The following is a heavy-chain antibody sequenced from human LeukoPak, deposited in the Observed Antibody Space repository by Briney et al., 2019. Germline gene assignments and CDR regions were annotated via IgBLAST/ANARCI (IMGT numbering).Heavy chain of an antibody. Sequence: GGSLRLSCAASGFTFSSYSMNWVRQAPGKGLEWVSSISSSSSYIYYADSVKGRFTISGDNAKNSLYLQMNSLRAEDAAVYYCARDPVAGLTPDAFDIWGQGTMVTVSS. CDR2: ISSSSSYI. V-gene: IGHV3-21*01. J-gene: IGHJ3*02. CDR1: GFTFSSYS. D-gene: IGHD6-19*01. CDR3: ARDPVAGLTPDAFDI.